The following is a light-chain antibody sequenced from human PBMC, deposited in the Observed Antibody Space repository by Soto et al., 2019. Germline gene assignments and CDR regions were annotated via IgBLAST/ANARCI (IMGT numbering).Light chain of an antibody. V-gene: IGLV1-44*01. CDR1: SSNIGSNT. CDR2: SNN. Sequence: QSVLTQPPSASGTPGLRVTISCSGSSSNIGSNTVNWYQQLPGTAPKLLIYSNNQRPSGVPDRFSGSKSGTSASLAISGLQSEDEADYYCAAWDDSLNGPNVVFGGGTKLTVL. J-gene: IGLJ2*01. CDR3: AAWDDSLNGPNVV.